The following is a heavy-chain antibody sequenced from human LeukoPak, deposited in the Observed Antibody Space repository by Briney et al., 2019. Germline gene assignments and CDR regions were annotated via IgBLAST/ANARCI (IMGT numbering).Heavy chain of an antibody. V-gene: IGHV3-21*01. CDR1: GFTFSSYT. Sequence: GGSLRLSCGGSGFTFSSYTMNWVRQAPGKGLEWVASISSSATYIYYADSVRGRFTISRDDAKRSVFLHMNSLRAEDTAVYFCATWDDYGDFVAFEYWGQGTLVTVSS. CDR3: ATWDDYGDFVAFEY. CDR2: ISSSATYI. J-gene: IGHJ4*02. D-gene: IGHD4-17*01.